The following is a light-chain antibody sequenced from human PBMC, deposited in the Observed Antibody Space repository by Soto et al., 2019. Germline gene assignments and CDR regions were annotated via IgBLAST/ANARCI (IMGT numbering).Light chain of an antibody. J-gene: IGLJ3*02. CDR3: SSYTTSSTWV. CDR1: SSDVGGYNY. V-gene: IGLV2-14*01. Sequence: QSVLTQPASLSGTPGQSITIYCTGSSSDVGGYNYVSWYQQHPGKAPKVMIYEVSNRPSGVSNRFSGSKSGNTASLTISGLQAEDEADYYCSSYTTSSTWVFGGGTKLTVL. CDR2: EVS.